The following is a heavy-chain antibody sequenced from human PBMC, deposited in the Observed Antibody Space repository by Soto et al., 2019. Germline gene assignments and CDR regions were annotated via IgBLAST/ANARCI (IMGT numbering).Heavy chain of an antibody. Sequence: SETLSLTCTVSGGSVSGGSYYWNWIRQPPGKGLEWIGYIYFSGSTNYNPSLKSRVTMSIDTSKNQYSLRLSSVTTADTALYYCATGRVLYGSEYWGQGTLVTVSS. CDR2: IYFSGST. V-gene: IGHV4-61*01. CDR1: GGSVSGGSYY. D-gene: IGHD3-10*01. CDR3: ATGRVLYGSEY. J-gene: IGHJ4*02.